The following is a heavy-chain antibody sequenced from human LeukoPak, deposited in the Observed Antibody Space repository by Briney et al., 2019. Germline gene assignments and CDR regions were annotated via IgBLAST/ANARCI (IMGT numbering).Heavy chain of an antibody. CDR3: AGRGRGYYFDY. CDR1: GGTFSSYA. D-gene: IGHD5-12*01. Sequence: ASVKVSCKASGGTFSSYAISWVRQAPGQGLEWMGGIIPIFGTANYAQKFQGRVTITADESTSTAYMELSSLRSEDTAVYYCAGRGRGYYFDYWGQGTLVTVSS. CDR2: IIPIFGTA. V-gene: IGHV1-69*13. J-gene: IGHJ4*02.